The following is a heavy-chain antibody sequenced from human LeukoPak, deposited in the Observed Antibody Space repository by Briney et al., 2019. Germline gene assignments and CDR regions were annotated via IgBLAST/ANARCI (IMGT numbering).Heavy chain of an antibody. J-gene: IGHJ3*02. CDR2: IYYSGST. V-gene: IGHV4-59*01. D-gene: IGHD5-24*01. CDR3: AREDGYKDDAFDI. Sequence: SETLSLTCTVSGGSISSYYWSWIRQPPGKGLEWIGCIYYSGSTNYNPSLKSRVTISVDTSKNQFSLKLSSVTAADTAVYYCAREDGYKDDAFDIWGQGTMVTVFS. CDR1: GGSISSYY.